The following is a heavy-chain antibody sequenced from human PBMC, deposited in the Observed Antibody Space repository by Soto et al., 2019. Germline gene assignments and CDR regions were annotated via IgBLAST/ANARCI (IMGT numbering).Heavy chain of an antibody. CDR1: GGSISSSSYY. CDR3: ARRAVVAVTGSLDNWLDP. CDR2: IYYSGST. D-gene: IGHD2-21*01. J-gene: IGHJ5*02. Sequence: PSETLSLTCTVSGGSISSSSYYWGWIRQPPGKGLEWIGYIYYSGSTYYNPSLKSRVTISVDTSKNQFSLKLSSVTAADTAVYYCARRAVVAVTGSLDNWLDPWGQGILVTVSS. V-gene: IGHV4-31*03.